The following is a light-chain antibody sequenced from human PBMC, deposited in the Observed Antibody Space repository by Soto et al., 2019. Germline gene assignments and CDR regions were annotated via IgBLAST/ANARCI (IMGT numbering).Light chain of an antibody. V-gene: IGKV1-39*01. Sequence: DIQMTQSPSSLSASIGDRVTITCRASQTISNYLNWYQQKPGKAPNLLIYGASSLGSGVPSRFSGSGSGTDFTLTISSLDPEDFATYYCQQSYSIPFTFGPGTKVDVK. CDR1: QTISNY. CDR3: QQSYSIPFT. J-gene: IGKJ3*01. CDR2: GAS.